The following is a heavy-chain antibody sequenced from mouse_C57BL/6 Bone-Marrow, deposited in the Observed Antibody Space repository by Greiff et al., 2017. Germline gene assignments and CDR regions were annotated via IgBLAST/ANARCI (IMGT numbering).Heavy chain of an antibody. CDR1: GYTFTSYG. J-gene: IGHJ3*01. Sequence: VQLQQSGAELVRPGASVKLSCTASGYTFTSYGMSWVKQSTGQGLEWIGEISPSSGNTYYNEKFKGKGTLTVDKSSSTAYMELRSLTSEDSAVYLCARAGRVAYWGQGTLVTVSA. CDR3: ARAGRVAY. CDR2: ISPSSGNT. V-gene: IGHV1-81*01. D-gene: IGHD6-1*01.